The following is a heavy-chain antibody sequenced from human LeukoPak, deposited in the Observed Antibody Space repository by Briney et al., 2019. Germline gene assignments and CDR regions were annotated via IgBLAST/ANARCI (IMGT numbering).Heavy chain of an antibody. Sequence: ASVKVSCKASGYTFTSYAMHWVRQAPGQRLEWMGWINTGNGNTKYSQEFQGRVTITRDTSASTAYMELSSLRSEDMAVYYCARGDYDILTGYSYVAFDIWGQGTMVTVSS. CDR3: ARGDYDILTGYSYVAFDI. J-gene: IGHJ3*02. V-gene: IGHV1-3*03. CDR1: GYTFTSYA. CDR2: INTGNGNT. D-gene: IGHD3-9*01.